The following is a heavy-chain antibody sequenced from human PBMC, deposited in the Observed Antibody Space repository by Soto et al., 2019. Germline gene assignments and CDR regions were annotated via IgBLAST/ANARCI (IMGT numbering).Heavy chain of an antibody. D-gene: IGHD3-3*01. V-gene: IGHV3-30-3*01. CDR1: GFTFSSYA. CDR2: ISYDGSNK. Sequence: VQLLESGGGLVQPGGSLRLSCAASGFTFSSYAMHWVRQAPGKGLEWVAVISYDGSNKYYADSVKGRFTISRDNSKNTLYLQMNSLRAEDTAVYYCAREVAARFLEWLFYLDYWGQGTLVTVSS. J-gene: IGHJ4*02. CDR3: AREVAARFLEWLFYLDY.